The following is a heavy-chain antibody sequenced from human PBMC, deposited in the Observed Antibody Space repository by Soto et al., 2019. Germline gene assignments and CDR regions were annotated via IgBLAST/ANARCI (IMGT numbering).Heavy chain of an antibody. CDR2: IWYDGSNK. D-gene: IGHD2-15*01. CDR1: GFTFSSYG. CDR3: AREPDGGNGYYFDY. J-gene: IGHJ4*02. V-gene: IGHV3-33*01. Sequence: QVQLVESGGGVVQPGRSLRLSCAASGFTFSSYGMHWVRQAPGKGLEWVAVIWYDGSNKYYADSVKGRLTISRDNSKNTLYLQMNSLRAEDTAVYYCAREPDGGNGYYFDYWGQGTLVTVSS.